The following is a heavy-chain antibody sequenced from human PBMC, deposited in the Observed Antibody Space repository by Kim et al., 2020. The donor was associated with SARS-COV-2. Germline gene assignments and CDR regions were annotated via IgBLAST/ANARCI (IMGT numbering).Heavy chain of an antibody. V-gene: IGHV3-21*01. CDR2: ISSSSSYI. CDR1: GFTFSSYS. J-gene: IGHJ4*02. D-gene: IGHD3-3*01. CDR3: ARDALFGVVNGYYFDY. Sequence: GGSLRLSCAASGFTFSSYSMNWVRQAPGKGLEWVSSISSSSSYIYYADSVKGRFTISRDNAKNSLYLQMNSLRAEDTAVYYCARDALFGVVNGYYFDYWGQGTLVTVSS.